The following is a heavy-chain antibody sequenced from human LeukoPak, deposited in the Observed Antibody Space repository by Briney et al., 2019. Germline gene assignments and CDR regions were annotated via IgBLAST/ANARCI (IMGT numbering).Heavy chain of an antibody. D-gene: IGHD6-19*01. CDR3: AVSETVAGTDLGAFDY. Sequence: ASVTVSCKVSGYTLTELSMHWVRQAPGKGLEWVGGFYPEDGETIYAQKFQGRVTMTEDTSTDTAYMELSSLRSEDTAVYYCAVSETVAGTDLGAFDYWGQGTLVTVSS. V-gene: IGHV1-24*01. CDR2: FYPEDGET. J-gene: IGHJ4*02. CDR1: GYTLTELS.